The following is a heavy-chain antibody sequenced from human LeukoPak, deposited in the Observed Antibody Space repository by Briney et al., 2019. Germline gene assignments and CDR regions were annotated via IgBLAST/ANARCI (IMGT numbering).Heavy chain of an antibody. J-gene: IGHJ4*02. CDR2: ISPYNGNT. Sequence: ASVTVSCTASGYTFTGYYIHWVRQAPGQGLEWMAWISPYNGNTNYAQKLQGRVTLTTDTSTSTAYMELRSLRSDDTAVYYCARHYYGSGTYYHFDSWGQGTLVTVSS. D-gene: IGHD3-10*01. V-gene: IGHV1-18*04. CDR1: GYTFTGYY. CDR3: ARHYYGSGTYYHFDS.